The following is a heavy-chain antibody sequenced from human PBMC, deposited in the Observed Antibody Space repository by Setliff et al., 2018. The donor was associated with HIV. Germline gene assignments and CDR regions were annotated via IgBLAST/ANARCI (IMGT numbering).Heavy chain of an antibody. Sequence: SETLSLTCDVSGYSISSGYYWGWIRQPPGKGLEWIGSIYHSGTIFYKPSLKSRLAISVDTSKNHFALNLTSVTAADTAVYFCSKHRANWGGPWDYWGQGTLVTVSS. CDR1: GYSISSGYY. V-gene: IGHV4-38-2*01. D-gene: IGHD3-16*01. CDR2: IYHSGTI. CDR3: SKHRANWGGPWDY. J-gene: IGHJ4*02.